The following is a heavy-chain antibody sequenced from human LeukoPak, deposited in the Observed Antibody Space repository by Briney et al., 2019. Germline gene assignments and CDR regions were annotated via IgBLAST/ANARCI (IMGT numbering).Heavy chain of an antibody. Sequence: SETLSLTCTVSGGSISSSSYYWGWIRQPPGKGLEWIGSIYYSGSTYYNPSLKSRVTISVDTSKNQFSLKLSSVTAADTAVYHCARASHDSRVPKHLHYYYRMDVWGQGTTGTGSS. D-gene: IGHD3-22*01. J-gene: IGHJ6*02. CDR3: ARASHDSRVPKHLHYYYRMDV. CDR2: IYYSGST. CDR1: GGSISSSSYY. V-gene: IGHV4-39*07.